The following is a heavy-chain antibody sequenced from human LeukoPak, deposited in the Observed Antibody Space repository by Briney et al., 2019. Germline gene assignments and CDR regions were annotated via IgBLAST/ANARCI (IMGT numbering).Heavy chain of an antibody. Sequence: SETLSLTCTVSGGSISSGNYYWGWIRQPAGKGLEWIGRIYTSGSTNYNPSLKSRVTISVDTSKNQFSLKLTSVTAADTAVYYCAGSPPPRGLYYYYMDVWGKGTTVTVSS. CDR2: IYTSGST. CDR1: GGSISSGNYY. J-gene: IGHJ6*03. V-gene: IGHV4-61*02. CDR3: AGSPPPRGLYYYYMDV. D-gene: IGHD3-10*01.